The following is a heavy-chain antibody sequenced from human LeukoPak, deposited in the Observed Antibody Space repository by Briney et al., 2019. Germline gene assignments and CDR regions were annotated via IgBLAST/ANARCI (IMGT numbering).Heavy chain of an antibody. J-gene: IGHJ4*02. CDR2: ISSSGSTI. CDR1: GFTFSDYY. D-gene: IGHD2-15*01. CDR3: ARRYSPSIEYYFDY. Sequence: GGSLRLSCAASGFTFSDYYMSWIRQAPGKGLEWVSYISSSGSTIYYADSVKGRFTISRDNAKNSLYLQMNSLRAEDTAAYYCARRYSPSIEYYFDYWGQGTLVTVSS. V-gene: IGHV3-11*01.